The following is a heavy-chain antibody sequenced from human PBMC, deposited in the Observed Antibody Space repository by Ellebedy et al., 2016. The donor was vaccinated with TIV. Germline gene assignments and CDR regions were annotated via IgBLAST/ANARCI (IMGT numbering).Heavy chain of an antibody. Sequence: ASVKVSCKASGGSLSRFPISWVRQAPGQGLEWMGRIIPILGMTNYAQKPQGRVNMTTDTSTSTAYMELRSLRSDDTAVYYCARAQITLVRGIKGYSYYGMDVWGPGTTVTVSS. CDR2: IIPILGMT. CDR3: ARAQITLVRGIKGYSYYGMDV. J-gene: IGHJ6*02. CDR1: GGSLSRFP. V-gene: IGHV1-69*04. D-gene: IGHD3-10*01.